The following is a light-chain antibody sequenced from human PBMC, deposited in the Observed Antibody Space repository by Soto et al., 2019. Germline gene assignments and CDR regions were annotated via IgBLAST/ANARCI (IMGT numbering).Light chain of an antibody. CDR2: EVI. CDR3: SSYTSSSTLYV. J-gene: IGLJ1*01. CDR1: GSDIGGYDY. V-gene: IGLV2-14*01. Sequence: SVLTQPASVSGSPGQSITIACTGSGSDIGGYDYVSWYQQHPGRAPKLVIYEVIKRPLGISDRFSGSKSGNTASLTISGLQAEDEADYYCSSYTSSSTLYVFGTGTKVTVL.